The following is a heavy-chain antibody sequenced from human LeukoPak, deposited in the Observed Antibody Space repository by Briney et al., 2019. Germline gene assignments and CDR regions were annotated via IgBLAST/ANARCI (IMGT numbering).Heavy chain of an antibody. CDR1: GFTFTSSA. D-gene: IGHD6-13*01. V-gene: IGHV1-58*02. J-gene: IGHJ6*02. CDR3: AADRQGIAAAGRSGPHYYGMDV. Sequence: SVKVSCKASGFTFTSSAMQWVRQARGQRLEWIGWIVVGSGNTNYAQKFQERVTITRDMSTSTAYMELSSLRSEDTVVYYCAADRQGIAAAGRSGPHYYGMDVWGQGTTVTVSS. CDR2: IVVGSGNT.